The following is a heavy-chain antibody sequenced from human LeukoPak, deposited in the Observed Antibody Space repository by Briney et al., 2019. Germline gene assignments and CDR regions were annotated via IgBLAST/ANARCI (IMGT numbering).Heavy chain of an antibody. CDR1: GFTFSSSA. J-gene: IGHJ4*02. D-gene: IGHD3-22*01. CDR3: AKDQPQSKYYYDSSGYFGY. CDR2: ISGSGGST. V-gene: IGHV3-23*01. Sequence: PGGSLRLSCAASGFTFSSSAMSWVRQAPGKGLEWVSAISGSGGSTYYADSVKGRFTISRDNSKNTLYLQMNSLRAEDTAVYYCAKDQPQSKYYYDSSGYFGYWGQGTLVTVSS.